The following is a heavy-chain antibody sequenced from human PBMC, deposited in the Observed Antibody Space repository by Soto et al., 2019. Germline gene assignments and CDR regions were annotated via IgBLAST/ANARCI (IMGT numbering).Heavy chain of an antibody. CDR1: GGSISSGGYS. CDR2: IYHSGSI. J-gene: IGHJ4*02. D-gene: IGHD2-15*01. Sequence: SETLSLTCAVSGGSISSGGYSWSWIRQPPGKGLEWIGYIYHSGSIYYNPSLKSRVTISVDTSKNQFSLKLSSVTAADTAVYYCARERADGGKIYWGQGTLVTVSS. V-gene: IGHV4-30-2*05. CDR3: ARERADGGKIY.